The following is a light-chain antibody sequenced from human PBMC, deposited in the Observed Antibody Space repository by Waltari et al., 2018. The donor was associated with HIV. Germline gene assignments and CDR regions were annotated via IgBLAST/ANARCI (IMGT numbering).Light chain of an antibody. CDR3: QQSSSSPPT. Sequence: DIQMTQSPSSLSASVGDRVTIICRASQSIGNYLNWYHQKSGTAPELLINAASSLQSGVPSRFSGSGSGTDFTLTITSLQPEDFATYYCQQSSSSPPTFSQGTKVEI. CDR2: AAS. V-gene: IGKV1-39*01. CDR1: QSIGNY. J-gene: IGKJ2*01.